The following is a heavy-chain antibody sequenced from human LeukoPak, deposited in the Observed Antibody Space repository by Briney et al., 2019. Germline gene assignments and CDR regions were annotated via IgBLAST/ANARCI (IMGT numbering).Heavy chain of an antibody. CDR2: IKSKTDGGTT. CDR3: TTDHLGPRYSSGWYM. Sequence: PGGSLRLSCAASGFTFSSYAMHWVRQAPGKGLEWVGRIKSKTDGGTTDYAAPVKGRFTISRDDSKNTLYLQMNSLKTEDTAVYYCTTDHLGPRYSSGWYMWGQGTLVTVSS. CDR1: GFTFSSYA. D-gene: IGHD6-19*01. J-gene: IGHJ4*02. V-gene: IGHV3-15*01.